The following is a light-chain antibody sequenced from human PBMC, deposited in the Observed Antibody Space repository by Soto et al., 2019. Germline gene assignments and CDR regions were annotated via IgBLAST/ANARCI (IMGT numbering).Light chain of an antibody. Sequence: DIQMTQSPSSLSASVGDRVTITCRTSQNIRKYLNWYHQKPGRAPDLLIYTASSLQVGFPSRFSGSGSGTGFSLTISSLQPEDIGTYYCQQSFSIPLTFGGGTKVEIK. CDR1: QNIRKY. CDR2: TAS. V-gene: IGKV1-39*01. CDR3: QQSFSIPLT. J-gene: IGKJ4*01.